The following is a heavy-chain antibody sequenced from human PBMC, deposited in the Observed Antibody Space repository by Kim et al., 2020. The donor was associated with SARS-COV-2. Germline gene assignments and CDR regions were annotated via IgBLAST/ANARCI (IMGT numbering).Heavy chain of an antibody. CDR1: GFTFSSYA. CDR3: AKVDVTTDAFDI. CDR2: ISGSGGST. Sequence: GGSLRLSCAASGFTFSSYAMTWVCQAPGKGLEWVSGISGSGGSTKYADSVKGRFTNSRDNSKNTLYLQMNSLRADDTAVYYCAKVDVTTDAFDIWGQGTMVTVSS. D-gene: IGHD4-17*01. J-gene: IGHJ3*02. V-gene: IGHV3-23*01.